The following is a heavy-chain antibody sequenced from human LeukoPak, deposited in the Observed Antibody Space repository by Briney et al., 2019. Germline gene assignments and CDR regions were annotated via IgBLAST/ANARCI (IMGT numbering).Heavy chain of an antibody. J-gene: IGHJ4*02. CDR3: VKDDSYHYGSGSSND. CDR1: GFTFSSYI. CDR2: ITSIGGST. D-gene: IGHD3-10*01. Sequence: GGSLRLSCSASGFTFSSYIMHWVRQAPGKGLEYVSAITSIGGSTYYADSVKGRFTISRDNSKNTLYLQMSSLRPEDTAVYYCVKDDSYHYGSGSSNDWGQGTLVTVSS. V-gene: IGHV3-64D*06.